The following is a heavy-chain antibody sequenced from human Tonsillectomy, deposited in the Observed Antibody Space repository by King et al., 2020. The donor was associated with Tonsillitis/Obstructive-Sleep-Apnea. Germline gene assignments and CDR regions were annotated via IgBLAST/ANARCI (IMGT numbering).Heavy chain of an antibody. Sequence: VQLQESGPGLVKPSENLSLTCTVSGGSISSYYWSWIRQPAGKGLEWVGRIYTSGSTNYNPSLKSRVTMSIDTSKNQFSLKLSSVTAAYTAVYYCALSYASGSSPFHFWGQGTLVTVSS. D-gene: IGHD3-10*01. CDR2: IYTSGST. CDR3: ALSYASGSSPFHF. V-gene: IGHV4-4*07. CDR1: GGSISSYY. J-gene: IGHJ4*02.